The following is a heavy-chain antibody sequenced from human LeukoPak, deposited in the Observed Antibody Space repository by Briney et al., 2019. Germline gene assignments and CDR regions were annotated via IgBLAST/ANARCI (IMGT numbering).Heavy chain of an antibody. V-gene: IGHV3-30*03. CDR3: ASLRITIFGVVTSGMEIDY. Sequence: SLRLSCAPSGFTFSRHGMHWVRQAPGKGLEWVAIISNDGSRKYYAHSVKGRFTISRDNSKNTLYLQMNSLRAEDTAVYYCASLRITIFGVVTSGMEIDYWGQGTLVTVSS. D-gene: IGHD3-3*01. CDR2: ISNDGSRK. J-gene: IGHJ4*02. CDR1: GFTFSRHG.